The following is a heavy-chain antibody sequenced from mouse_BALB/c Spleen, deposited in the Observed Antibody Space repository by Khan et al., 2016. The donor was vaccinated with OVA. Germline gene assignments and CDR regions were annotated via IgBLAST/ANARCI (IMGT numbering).Heavy chain of an antibody. V-gene: IGHV5-17*02. CDR1: GFTFSSFG. CDR2: ISSDRTTI. D-gene: IGHD1-1*01. J-gene: IGHJ2*01. Sequence: EVQRVESGGGLVQPGGSRKLSCAASGFTFSSFGMHWVRQAPEKGLEWVAYISSDRTTIYYADTVKGRFTISRDNPKNTLFLQMTSLRSEDTAMYCCTRSYYGSSSFYFDYWGHGTTLTVSS. CDR3: TRSYYGSSSFYFDY.